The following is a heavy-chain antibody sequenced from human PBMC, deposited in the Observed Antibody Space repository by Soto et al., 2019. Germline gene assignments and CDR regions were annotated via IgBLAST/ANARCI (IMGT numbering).Heavy chain of an antibody. CDR2: MFPSGTA. CDR1: GGSLTGGSYS. V-gene: IGHV4-30-2*01. Sequence: PSETLSLTCAVSGGSLTGGSYSGNWIRPPAGKGLEWISCMFPSGTAFYMLTLKSRVSISIYASKTQLSLNLRSLTAADTAVYYCARGREFDSWGQGTLVTVSS. CDR3: ARGREFDS. J-gene: IGHJ4*02.